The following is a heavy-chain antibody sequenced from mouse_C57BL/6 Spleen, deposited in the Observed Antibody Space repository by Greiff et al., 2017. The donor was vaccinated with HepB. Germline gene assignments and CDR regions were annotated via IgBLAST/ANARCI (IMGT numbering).Heavy chain of an antibody. J-gene: IGHJ3*01. Sequence: EVQLMESGPELVKPGASVKISCKASGYSFTDYNMNWVKQSNGKSLEWIGVINPNYGTTSYNQKFKGKATLTVDQSSSTAYMQLNSLTSEDSAVYYCARSEGYDYDGRRFAYWGQGTLVTVSA. CDR1: GYSFTDYN. CDR3: ARSEGYDYDGRRFAY. V-gene: IGHV1-39*01. D-gene: IGHD2-4*01. CDR2: INPNYGTT.